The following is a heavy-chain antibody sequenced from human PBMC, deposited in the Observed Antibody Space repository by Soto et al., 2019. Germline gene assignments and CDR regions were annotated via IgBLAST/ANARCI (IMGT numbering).Heavy chain of an antibody. J-gene: IGHJ6*02. CDR3: ASEGYSYGYDYYYYGMDV. CDR2: ISAYNGNT. D-gene: IGHD5-18*01. CDR1: GYTFTSYG. V-gene: IGHV1-18*01. Sequence: GASVKVSCKASGYTFTSYGISWVRQAPGQGLEWMGWISAYNGNTNYAQKLQGRVTMTTDTSTSTAYMELRSLRSDDTAVYYCASEGYSYGYDYYYYGMDVWGQGTTVTVSS.